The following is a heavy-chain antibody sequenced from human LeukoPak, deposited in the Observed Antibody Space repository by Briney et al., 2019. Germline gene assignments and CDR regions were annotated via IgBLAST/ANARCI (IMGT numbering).Heavy chain of an antibody. D-gene: IGHD1-26*01. V-gene: IGHV3-23*01. CDR1: GFTFSSYA. Sequence: GGSLRLSCAASGFTFSSYAMSWVRRAPGKGLEWVSAISGSGGSTYYADSVKGRFTISRDNSKNTLYMQMNSLRAEYTAVYSCAKATRRGGATAPFDYWGQGTLVIVSS. J-gene: IGHJ4*02. CDR2: ISGSGGST. CDR3: AKATRRGGATAPFDY.